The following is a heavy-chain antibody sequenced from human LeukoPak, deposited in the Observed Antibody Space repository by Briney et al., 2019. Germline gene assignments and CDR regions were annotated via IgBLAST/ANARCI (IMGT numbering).Heavy chain of an antibody. D-gene: IGHD4-17*01. Sequence: GGSLRLSCKMYGSGITFSSYGMHWVRQAPGKGLEWVARIWYDGSNKYYADSVKGRFTISRDNSKSTLYLEMSSLRAEDTAVYYCADYGFDYWGQGTLVTVSS. CDR2: IWYDGSNK. V-gene: IGHV3-33*01. CDR1: GITFSSYG. J-gene: IGHJ4*02. CDR3: ADYGFDY.